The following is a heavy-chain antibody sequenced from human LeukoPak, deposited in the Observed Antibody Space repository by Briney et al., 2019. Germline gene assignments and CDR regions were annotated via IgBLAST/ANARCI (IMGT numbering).Heavy chain of an antibody. CDR2: INPNSGGT. V-gene: IGHV1-2*02. CDR1: GYTFTDSY. D-gene: IGHD6-19*01. CDR3: VSAYDQ. Sequence: RASVKVSCKASGYTFTDSYMHWVRQAPGHGFEWMGWINPNSGGTKHAKMFQGRVTMTTDTSINTVYMELSGLRSGDTAVYFCVSAYDQWGQGTLVTVAS. J-gene: IGHJ5*02.